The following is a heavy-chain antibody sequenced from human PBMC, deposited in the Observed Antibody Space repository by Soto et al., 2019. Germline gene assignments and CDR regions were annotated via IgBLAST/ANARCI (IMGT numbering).Heavy chain of an antibody. CDR2: ISYDGSNK. D-gene: IGHD4-4*01. J-gene: IGHJ6*02. V-gene: IGHV3-30-3*01. CDR3: ARDHLLQGAFHYYGMDV. CDR1: GFTFSSYA. Sequence: PGGSLSLSCAASGFTFSSYAMHWVRQAPGKGLEWVAVISYDGSNKYYADSVKGRFTISRDNSKNTLYLQMNSLRAEDTAVYYCARDHLLQGAFHYYGMDVWGQGTTVTVSS.